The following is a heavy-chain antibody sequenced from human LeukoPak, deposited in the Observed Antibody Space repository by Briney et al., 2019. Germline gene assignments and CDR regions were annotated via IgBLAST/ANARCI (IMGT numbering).Heavy chain of an antibody. Sequence: GGSLTLSCAASGFPFSPDWMSWVRQAPGKGLEWVAMIKKSGSETHYVGSVKGRFTISRDSARNSLYLQMSSLKADDTAVYYCASLDTAAIRTGGYWGQGTLVTVSP. CDR2: IKKSGSET. D-gene: IGHD5-18*01. CDR3: ASLDTAAIRTGGY. V-gene: IGHV3-7*01. J-gene: IGHJ4*02. CDR1: GFPFSPDW.